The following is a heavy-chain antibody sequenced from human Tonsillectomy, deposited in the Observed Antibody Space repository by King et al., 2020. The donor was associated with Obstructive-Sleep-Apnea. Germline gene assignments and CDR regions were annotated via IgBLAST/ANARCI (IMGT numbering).Heavy chain of an antibody. CDR1: GYKFTTYW. J-gene: IGHJ4*02. CDR2: IYPGDSDT. V-gene: IGHV5-51*01. Sequence: QLVQSGPEAKKPGESLKISCKASGYKFTTYWIGWVRQKPGKGLEWMGIIYPGDSDTRYGPSFQGHVTITADKSISTACLQWSSLTASDSALYYCARHPALGNNPAPIDNWGQGTLVTVSS. D-gene: IGHD1-14*01. CDR3: ARHPALGNNPAPIDN.